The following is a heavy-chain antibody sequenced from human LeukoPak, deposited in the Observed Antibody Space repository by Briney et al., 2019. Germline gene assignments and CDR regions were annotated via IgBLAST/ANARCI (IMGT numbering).Heavy chain of an antibody. CDR1: GFTFSDYY. V-gene: IGHV3-11*01. Sequence: GRSLRLSCAASGFTFSDYYMSWIRQAPGKGLEWVSYISSSGSTIYYADSVKGRFTISRDNAKNSLYLQMNSLRAEDTAVYYCARFGPGYSYGYDYFDYWGQGTLVTVSS. J-gene: IGHJ4*02. D-gene: IGHD5-18*01. CDR3: ARFGPGYSYGYDYFDY. CDR2: ISSSGSTI.